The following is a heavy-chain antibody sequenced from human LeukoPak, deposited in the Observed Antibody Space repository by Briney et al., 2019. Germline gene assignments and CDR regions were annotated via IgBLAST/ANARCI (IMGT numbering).Heavy chain of an antibody. CDR1: GGTFSSYA. J-gene: IGHJ6*03. CDR2: IIPIFGTA. CDR3: ARGTYYDSSGYYYDYYYYYMDV. Sequence: ASVKVSCKASGGTFSSYAISWVRQAPGQGLEWMGGIIPIFGTANYAQKFQGRVTITADKSTSTAYMELSSLRSEDMAVYYCARGTYYDSSGYYYDYYYYYMDVWGKGTTVTVSS. V-gene: IGHV1-69*06. D-gene: IGHD3-22*01.